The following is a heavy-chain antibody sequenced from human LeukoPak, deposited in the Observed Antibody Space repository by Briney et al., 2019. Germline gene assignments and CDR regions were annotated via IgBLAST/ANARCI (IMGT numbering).Heavy chain of an antibody. CDR2: IWYDGGNK. Sequence: GGSLRLSCAASGFTFSSYGMHWVRQAPGKGLEWVAVIWYDGGNKYYADSVKGRFTISRDNSKNTLYLQMNSLRAEDTAVYYCARDRAGSGGSCYFDPWGQGTLVTVSS. J-gene: IGHJ5*02. CDR3: ARDRAGSGGSCYFDP. V-gene: IGHV3-33*01. D-gene: IGHD2-15*01. CDR1: GFTFSSYG.